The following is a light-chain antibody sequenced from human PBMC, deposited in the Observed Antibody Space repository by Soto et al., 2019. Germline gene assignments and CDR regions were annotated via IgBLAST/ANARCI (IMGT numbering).Light chain of an antibody. Sequence: IVGTQSPGTLSSSTRVRATLSCTASQSFTYNYLAWYQHKPGQAPRLLLYCATSRATCIPDRFSGSGSGPDFTLTLNSLQPEDVATYYCQQGYITPWTFGQGTKVEIK. J-gene: IGKJ1*01. CDR2: CAT. V-gene: IGKV3-20*01. CDR1: QSFTYNY. CDR3: QQGYITPWT.